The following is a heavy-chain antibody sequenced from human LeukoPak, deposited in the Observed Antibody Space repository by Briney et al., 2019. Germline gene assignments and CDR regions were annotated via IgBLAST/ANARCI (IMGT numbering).Heavy chain of an antibody. CDR1: GFSVSSDY. CDR2: IKQDGSEK. V-gene: IGHV3-7*01. Sequence: GGSLRLSCAASGFSVSSDYMSWVRQAPGKGLEWVANIKQDGSEKYYVDSVKGRFTISRDNAKNSLYLQMNSLRAEDTAVYYCTRDEKWGQGTLVTVSS. J-gene: IGHJ4*02. CDR3: TRDEK.